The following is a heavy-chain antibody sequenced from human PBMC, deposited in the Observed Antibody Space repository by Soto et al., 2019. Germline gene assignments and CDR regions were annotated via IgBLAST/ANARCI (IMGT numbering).Heavy chain of an antibody. D-gene: IGHD1-26*01. CDR1: GYTFTSYG. CDR2: ISAYNGNT. V-gene: IGHV1-18*01. J-gene: IGHJ6*02. CDR3: ARGIVGATTYYYYGMDV. Sequence: ASVKVSCKASGYTFTSYGISWVRQAPGQGLEWMGWISAYNGNTNYAQKLQGRVTMTTDTSTSTAYMELRSLRSDDTAVYNCARGIVGATTYYYYGMDVWGQGTTVTVSS.